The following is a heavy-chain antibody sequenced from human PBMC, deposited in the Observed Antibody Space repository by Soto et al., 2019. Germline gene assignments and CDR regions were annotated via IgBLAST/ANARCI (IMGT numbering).Heavy chain of an antibody. D-gene: IGHD5-18*01. V-gene: IGHV1-18*01. J-gene: IGHJ4*02. Sequence: ASVKVSCKASGYTFTSYGISWVRQAPGQGLEWMGWISAYNGNTNYAQKLQGRVTMTTDTSTSTAYMELSSLRSEDTAVYYCAIGYSYGSVDYWGQGTLVTVSS. CDR2: ISAYNGNT. CDR3: AIGYSYGSVDY. CDR1: GYTFTSYG.